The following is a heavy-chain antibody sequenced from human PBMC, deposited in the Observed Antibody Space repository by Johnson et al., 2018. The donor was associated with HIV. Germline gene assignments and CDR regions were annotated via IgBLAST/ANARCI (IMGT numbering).Heavy chain of an antibody. CDR2: ISYDGQNK. Sequence: QVQLVESGGVVVQPGGSLRLSCAASGFTVSSNYMSWVRQAPGKGLEWVAVISYDGQNKYYADSVKGRFTISRDKSKNTMYLQMNSLRDEDTAVYHCAKERWLHDAFDFWGQGTMVTVSS. D-gene: IGHD3-22*01. CDR1: GFTVSSNY. J-gene: IGHJ3*01. V-gene: IGHV3-30*18. CDR3: AKERWLHDAFDF.